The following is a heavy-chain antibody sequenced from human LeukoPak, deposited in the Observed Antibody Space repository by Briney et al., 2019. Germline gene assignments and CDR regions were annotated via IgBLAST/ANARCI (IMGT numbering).Heavy chain of an antibody. CDR3: ARGHLWSGYYVGMGYFDY. CDR2: IIPIFGTA. J-gene: IGHJ4*02. D-gene: IGHD3-3*02. CDR1: GGTFSSYA. Sequence: SVKVSCKASGGTFSSYAISWVRQAPGQGLEWMGGIIPIFGTANYAQKFQGRVTITADESTSTDYMELSSLRSEDTAVYYCARGHLWSGYYVGMGYFDYWGQGTLVTVSS. V-gene: IGHV1-69*13.